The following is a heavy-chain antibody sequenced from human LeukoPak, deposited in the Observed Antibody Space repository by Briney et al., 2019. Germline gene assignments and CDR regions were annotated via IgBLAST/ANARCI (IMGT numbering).Heavy chain of an antibody. J-gene: IGHJ4*02. CDR3: AREGGLVGPAATFCDY. CDR2: ISSSSSYI. D-gene: IGHD2-2*01. Sequence: GGSLRLSCAASGFTFSSYSMNWVRQAPGKGLEWVSSISSSSSYIYYADSVKGRFTISRDNAKNSLYLQMNSLRAEGTAVYYCAREGGLVGPAATFCDYWGQGTLVTVSS. V-gene: IGHV3-21*01. CDR1: GFTFSSYS.